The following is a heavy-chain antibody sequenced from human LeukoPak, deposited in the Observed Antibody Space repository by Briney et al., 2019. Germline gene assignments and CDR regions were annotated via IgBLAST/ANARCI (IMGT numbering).Heavy chain of an antibody. CDR3: ARQRELLFSVRYFDY. CDR2: ISSSGSTI. J-gene: IGHJ4*02. Sequence: PGGSLRLSCAASGFTFSSYEMNWVRQAPGKGLEWVSYISSSGSTIYYADSVKGRFTISRDNAKNSLYLQMNSLRAEDTAVYYCARQRELLFSVRYFDYWGRGTLVTVSS. D-gene: IGHD1-26*01. V-gene: IGHV3-48*03. CDR1: GFTFSSYE.